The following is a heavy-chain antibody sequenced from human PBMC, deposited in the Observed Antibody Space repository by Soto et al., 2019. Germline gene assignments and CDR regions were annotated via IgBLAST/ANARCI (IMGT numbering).Heavy chain of an antibody. CDR2: IYYRGST. D-gene: IGHD6-13*01. CDR3: VRQQLLPYYYALDV. V-gene: IGHV4-59*07. Sequence: QVQLQESGPGLVKPSDTLSLNCTVSGGSISGYYWSWIRQPPGKGLEYIGYIYYRGSTNYNPSLKSRVTMSVDTSRNLFSLKVNSVTAADTAVYYCVRQQLLPYYYALDVWGQGTTVTVSS. J-gene: IGHJ6*02. CDR1: GGSISGYY.